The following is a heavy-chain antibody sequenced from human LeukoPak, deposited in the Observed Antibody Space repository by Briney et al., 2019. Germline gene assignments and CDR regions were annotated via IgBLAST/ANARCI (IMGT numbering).Heavy chain of an antibody. CDR1: GFTFNSHT. CDR2: ISGTSTYI. Sequence: GGSLRLSCAASGFTFNSHTMNWVRQAPGKGLEWVSSISGTSTYIYYADSVKGRFTISRDNAENSLYLQMISLRAEDTAVYYCARGYSESSGRYAFHIWGQGTMVTVSS. D-gene: IGHD3-22*01. V-gene: IGHV3-21*01. J-gene: IGHJ3*02. CDR3: ARGYSESSGRYAFHI.